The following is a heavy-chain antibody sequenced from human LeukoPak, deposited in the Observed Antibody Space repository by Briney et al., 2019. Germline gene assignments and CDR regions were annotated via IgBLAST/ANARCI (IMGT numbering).Heavy chain of an antibody. Sequence: ASVTVSCKASGYTFTSYYIHWVRQAPGQGLEWMGMINPRDGSTRTLQRFQGRLTMTRDTSTSTLYMGLSSLRSEDTATYFCARGADQEFDFWGQGTLVTVSS. CDR3: ARGADQEFDF. CDR1: GYTFTSYY. V-gene: IGHV1-46*01. J-gene: IGHJ4*02. CDR2: INPRDGST.